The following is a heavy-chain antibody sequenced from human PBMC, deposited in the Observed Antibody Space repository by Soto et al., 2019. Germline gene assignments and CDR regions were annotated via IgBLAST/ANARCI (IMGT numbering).Heavy chain of an antibody. D-gene: IGHD3-22*01. CDR1: GFTFSNAW. CDR2: IKSKTDGGTT. CDR3: TTETTGYYDSSGYLAFDI. J-gene: IGHJ3*02. V-gene: IGHV3-15*01. Sequence: GGSLRLSCAASGFTFSNAWMSWVRQAPGKGLEWVGRIKSKTDGGTTDYAAPVKGRFTISRDDSKNTLYLQMNSLKTEDTAVYYCTTETTGYYDSSGYLAFDIWGQGTMVTISS.